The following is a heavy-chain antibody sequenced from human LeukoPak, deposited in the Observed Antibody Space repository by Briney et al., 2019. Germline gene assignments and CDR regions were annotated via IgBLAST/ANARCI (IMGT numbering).Heavy chain of an antibody. CDR2: INPNSGGT. Sequence: ASVKVSCKASGYTFTGYYMHWVRQAPGQGLEWMGWINPNSGGTNYAQKFQGRVTMTRDTSISTAYMELSRLRSDDTAVYYCAPSIAAAGYFDYWGQGNLVTVSS. V-gene: IGHV1-2*02. CDR1: GYTFTGYY. CDR3: APSIAAAGYFDY. J-gene: IGHJ4*02. D-gene: IGHD6-13*01.